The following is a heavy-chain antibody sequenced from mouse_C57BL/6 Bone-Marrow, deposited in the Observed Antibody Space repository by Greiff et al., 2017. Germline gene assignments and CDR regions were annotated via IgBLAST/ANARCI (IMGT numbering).Heavy chain of an antibody. CDR2: INPSSGYT. CDR3: ARSGPFAY. CDR1: GYTFTSYT. D-gene: IGHD4-1*01. V-gene: IGHV1-4*01. Sequence: VQLQQSGAELARPGASVKMSCKASGYTFTSYTMSWVKQRPGQGLEWIGYINPSSGYTKYNQKFKDKATLTTDKSSSTAYMQLSSLTSEDSAVYYCARSGPFAYWGQGTLVTVSA. J-gene: IGHJ3*01.